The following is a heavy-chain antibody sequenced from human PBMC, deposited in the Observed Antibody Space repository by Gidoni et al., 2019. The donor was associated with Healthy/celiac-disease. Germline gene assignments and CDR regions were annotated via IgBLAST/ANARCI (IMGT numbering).Heavy chain of an antibody. V-gene: IGHV5-51*01. CDR1: GYRFNSYW. CDR3: ARHSLAVAGNYYYYGMDV. J-gene: IGHJ6*02. D-gene: IGHD6-19*01. Sequence: EVQLVQSGAEVKKPGASLKISCKGSGYRFNSYWSGWVRQMPGKGLEWMGIIYPGDSATRYSPSFQGQVTISADKSISTAYLQWSSLKASDTAMYYCARHSLAVAGNYYYYGMDVWGQGTTVTVSS. CDR2: IYPGDSAT.